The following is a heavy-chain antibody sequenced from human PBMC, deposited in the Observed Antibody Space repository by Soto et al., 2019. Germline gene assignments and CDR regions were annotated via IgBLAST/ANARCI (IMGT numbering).Heavy chain of an antibody. V-gene: IGHV1-46*03. Sequence: ASVKVPCKASGYTFTSYYMHWVRQAPGQGLEWMGIINPSGGSTSYAQKFQGRVTMTRDTSTSTVYMELSSLRSEDTAVYYCARDPIAAAGYYYYYMDVWGKGTTVTVSS. CDR1: GYTFTSYY. J-gene: IGHJ6*03. CDR2: INPSGGST. CDR3: ARDPIAAAGYYYYYMDV. D-gene: IGHD6-13*01.